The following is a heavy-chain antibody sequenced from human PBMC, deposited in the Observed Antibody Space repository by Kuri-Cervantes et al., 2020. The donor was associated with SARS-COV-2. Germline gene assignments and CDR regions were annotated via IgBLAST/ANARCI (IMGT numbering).Heavy chain of an antibody. V-gene: IGHV4-59*01. Sequence: GSLRLSCTVSGGSISSYYWSWIRQPPGKGLEWIGYIYYSGSTNYNPSLKSRVTISVDTSKNQFSLKLSSVTAADTAVYYCARGGNWAPIDYWGQGTLVTVSS. CDR2: IYYSGST. CDR1: GGSISSYY. J-gene: IGHJ4*02. CDR3: ARGGNWAPIDY. D-gene: IGHD7-27*01.